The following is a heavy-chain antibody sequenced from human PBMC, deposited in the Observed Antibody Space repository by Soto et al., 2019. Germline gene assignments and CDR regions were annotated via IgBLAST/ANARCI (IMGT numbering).Heavy chain of an antibody. CDR2: IMPAFDTT. CDR1: GGTFNNFA. V-gene: IGHV1-69*01. J-gene: IGHJ6*02. CDR3: ATATISPVSATFHHYGMDV. D-gene: IGHD6-25*01. Sequence: QVQLVQSGAEVRKPGSSVKVSCQTSGGTFNNFAFTWVRQAPGQGLEWLGGIMPAFDTTNYAASFQGRITITADDLRNTVYMEMKTLRFDDTAVYYCATATISPVSATFHHYGMDVWGQGTTVTVSS.